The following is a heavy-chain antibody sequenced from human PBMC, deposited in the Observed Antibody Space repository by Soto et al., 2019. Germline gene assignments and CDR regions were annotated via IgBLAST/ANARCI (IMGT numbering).Heavy chain of an antibody. V-gene: IGHV4-4*02. Sequence: QVQLQESGPGLMKPSGTLSLTCAVSGGSISSSNWWSWVRQPPGKGLEWLGESYHSGSTNYNPSLKSRVTTSVDKSKNQFSLKLSSVTAADTAVYYCASREVTPFDYWGQGTLVTVSS. CDR2: SYHSGST. J-gene: IGHJ4*02. CDR3: ASREVTPFDY. D-gene: IGHD4-4*01. CDR1: GGSISSSNW.